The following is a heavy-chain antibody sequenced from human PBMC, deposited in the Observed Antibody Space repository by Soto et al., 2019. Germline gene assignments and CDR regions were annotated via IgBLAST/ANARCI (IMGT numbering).Heavy chain of an antibody. CDR2: IIPIFGTA. V-gene: IGHV1-69*01. J-gene: IGHJ6*02. CDR3: AGAYCGGDCWDYYYGRDV. CDR1: GGTFSSYA. D-gene: IGHD2-21*02. Sequence: QVQLVQSGAEVKKPGSSVKVSCKASGGTFSSYAISWVRQAPGQGLEWMGGIIPIFGTANYAQKFQGRVTITADESTSTACMPLSSLGSEDTAAYYCAGAYCGGDCWDYYYGRDVGGQGNMVAFS.